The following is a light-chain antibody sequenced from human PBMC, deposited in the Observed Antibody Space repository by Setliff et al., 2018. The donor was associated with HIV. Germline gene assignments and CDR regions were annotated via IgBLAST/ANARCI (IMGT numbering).Light chain of an antibody. J-gene: IGLJ1*01. V-gene: IGLV2-11*01. CDR1: SSDVGAYNY. CDR2: GVT. CDR3: SLYTTSDTNV. Sequence: QSALTQPRSVSGSPGQSVTFSCTGSSSDVGAYNYVSWYQQHPGKAPKLIIYGVTKRPSGVPDRFSGSKSGDTASLTISGLQSEDEADYYCSLYTTSDTNVFGTGTKVTVL.